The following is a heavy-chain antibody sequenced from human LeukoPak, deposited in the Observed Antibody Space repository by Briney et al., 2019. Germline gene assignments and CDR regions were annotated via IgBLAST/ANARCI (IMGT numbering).Heavy chain of an antibody. J-gene: IGHJ3*02. CDR3: ARDLGPYDSSGYYYDAFDI. CDR2: IYTSGST. D-gene: IGHD3-22*01. V-gene: IGHV4-61*02. CDR1: GGSISSGSYY. Sequence: SETLSLTCTASGGSISSGSYYWSWIRQPAGKGLEWIGRIYTSGSTNYNPSLKSRVTISVDTSKNQFSLKLSSVTAADTAVYYCARDLGPYDSSGYYYDAFDIWGQGTMVTVSS.